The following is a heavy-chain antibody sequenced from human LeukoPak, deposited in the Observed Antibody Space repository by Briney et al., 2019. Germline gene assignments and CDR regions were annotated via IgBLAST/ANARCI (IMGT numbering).Heavy chain of an antibody. J-gene: IGHJ4*02. D-gene: IGHD2-2*02. CDR2: VNSDGSST. Sequence: GGSLRLSCAASGFTFSNFWMHWVRQAPGKGLAWVSRVNSDGSSTSYADSVKGRFTISRDNAKNTLFLQMNSLRAGDTAVYYCAREYTSSAIQSFDYWGQGALVTVSS. CDR3: AREYTSSAIQSFDY. V-gene: IGHV3-74*01. CDR1: GFTFSNFW.